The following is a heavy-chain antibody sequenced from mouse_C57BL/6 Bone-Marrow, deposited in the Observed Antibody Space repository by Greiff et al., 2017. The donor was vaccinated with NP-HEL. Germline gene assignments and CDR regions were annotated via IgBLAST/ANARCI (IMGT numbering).Heavy chain of an antibody. V-gene: IGHV5-6*01. CDR1: GFTFSSYG. CDR2: ISSGGSYT. D-gene: IGHD1-1*01. Sequence: EVMLVESGGDLVKPGGSLKLSCAASGFTFSSYGMSWVRQTPDKRLEWVATISSGGSYTYYPDSVKGRFTLSRDNAKNTLYLQMSSLKSEDTAMYYCARDYYGGSYYAMDYWGQGTSVTVSS. J-gene: IGHJ4*01. CDR3: ARDYYGGSYYAMDY.